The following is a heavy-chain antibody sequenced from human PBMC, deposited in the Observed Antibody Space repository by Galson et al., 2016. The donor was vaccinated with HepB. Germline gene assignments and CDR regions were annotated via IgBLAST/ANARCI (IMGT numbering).Heavy chain of an antibody. Sequence: SLRLSCAASGFTFSSYGMNWIRQAPGKGLEWVSYISRGSGTIYYADSVRGRFTVSRDNARNSLYLQMNSLRDEDTAVYYCATSDSSSDTFVDVWGQGTTVIVTS. D-gene: IGHD4-11*01. CDR2: ISRGSGTI. J-gene: IGHJ6*02. CDR1: GFTFSSYG. V-gene: IGHV3-48*02. CDR3: ATSDSSSDTFVDV.